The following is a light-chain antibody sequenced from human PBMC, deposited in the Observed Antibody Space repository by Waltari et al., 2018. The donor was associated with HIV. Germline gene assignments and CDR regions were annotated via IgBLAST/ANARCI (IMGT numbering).Light chain of an antibody. CDR1: PLPKKY. J-gene: IGLJ3*02. V-gene: IGLV3-10*01. CDR3: HSTDTKGDPV. CDR2: EDK. Sequence: YELTQPPSVSVSPGQTHRIPRSRAPLPKKYAYLYPPKPVQAPVLVIYEDKKRASGIPERFSGSSSGTMATLTIAGAQVEDEGDYYCHSTDTKGDPVFGGGTKVTVL.